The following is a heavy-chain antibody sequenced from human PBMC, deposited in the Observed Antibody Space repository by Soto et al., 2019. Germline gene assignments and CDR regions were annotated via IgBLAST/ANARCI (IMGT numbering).Heavy chain of an antibody. CDR2: TYYRSKWYN. D-gene: IGHD2-15*01. J-gene: IGHJ6*02. CDR3: ARALSCSGGSCYSGYYYYGMDV. Sequence: SQTLSLTCAISGDSVSSNSAAWNWIRQSPSRGLEWLGRTYYRSKWYNDYAVSVKSRITINPDTSKNQFSLQLNSVTPEDTAVYYCARALSCSGGSCYSGYYYYGMDVWGQGTTVTVSS. V-gene: IGHV6-1*01. CDR1: GDSVSSNSAA.